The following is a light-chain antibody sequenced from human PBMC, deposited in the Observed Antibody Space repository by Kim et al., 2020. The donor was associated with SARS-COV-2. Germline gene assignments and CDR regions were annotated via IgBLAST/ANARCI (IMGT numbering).Light chain of an antibody. CDR2: DAS. J-gene: IGKJ1*01. Sequence: ASVGDRVTITCRASQSISSWLAWYQQKPGKAPKLLIYDASSLESGVPSRFSGSGSGTEFTLTISSLQPDDFATYYCQQYNSYSQSFGQGTKVEIK. CDR1: QSISSW. V-gene: IGKV1-5*01. CDR3: QQYNSYSQS.